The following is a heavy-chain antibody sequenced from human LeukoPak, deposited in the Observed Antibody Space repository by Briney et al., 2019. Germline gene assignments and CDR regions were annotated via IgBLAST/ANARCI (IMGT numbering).Heavy chain of an antibody. D-gene: IGHD3-10*01. CDR2: MNPNSGNT. CDR1: GYTFSSYD. J-gene: IGHJ4*02. V-gene: IGHV1-8*03. CDR3: ARDLSFYGSGSFYFDY. Sequence: ASVKVSCKASGYTFSSYDINWVRQATGQGLEWMGWMNPNSGNTGYAQKFQGRVTITRNTSISTAYMELSSLRSEDTAVYYCARDLSFYGSGSFYFDYWGQGTLVTVSS.